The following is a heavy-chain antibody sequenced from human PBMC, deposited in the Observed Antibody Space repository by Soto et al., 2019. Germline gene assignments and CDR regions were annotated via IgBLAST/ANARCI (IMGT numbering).Heavy chain of an antibody. V-gene: IGHV5-10-1*01. J-gene: IGHJ6*02. CDR3: ASGYSSGWYEYYYYGMDV. D-gene: IGHD6-19*01. Sequence: GESLKISCKGSGYSFTSYWISWVRQMPGKGLEWMGRIDPSDSYTNYSPSFQGHVTISADKSISTAYLQWSSLKASDTAMYYCASGYSSGWYEYYYYGMDVWGQGTTVTVSS. CDR1: GYSFTSYW. CDR2: IDPSDSYT.